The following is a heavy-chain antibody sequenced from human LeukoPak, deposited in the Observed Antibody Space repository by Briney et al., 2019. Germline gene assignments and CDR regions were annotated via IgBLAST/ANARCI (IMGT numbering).Heavy chain of an antibody. J-gene: IGHJ3*02. CDR2: IYYSGST. V-gene: IGHV4-59*08. Sequence: PSETLSLTCTVSGGSISSYYWSWIRQPPGKGREWIGYIYYSGSTNYNPSLKSRVTISVDTSKNQCSLKLSSVTAADTAVYFCARSAGSSWYLYAFDIWGQGTMVTVSS. CDR1: GGSISSYY. D-gene: IGHD6-13*01. CDR3: ARSAGSSWYLYAFDI.